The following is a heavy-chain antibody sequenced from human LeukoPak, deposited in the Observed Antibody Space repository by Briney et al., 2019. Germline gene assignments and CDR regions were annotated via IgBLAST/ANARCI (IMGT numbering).Heavy chain of an antibody. CDR3: ARDSEKFYFDSRGFYHAAY. CDR2: IKQDGSEK. J-gene: IGHJ4*02. CDR1: GLSFSNYW. V-gene: IGHV3-7*01. D-gene: IGHD3-22*01. Sequence: GGSLRLSCAASGLSFSNYWMSWVRQVPGKGLEWVASIKQDGSEKYYMDSAKGRFTVSRDNRKDSLYLQMNSLRTEDTAIYYCARDSEKFYFDSRGFYHAAYWGQGTLVTVFS.